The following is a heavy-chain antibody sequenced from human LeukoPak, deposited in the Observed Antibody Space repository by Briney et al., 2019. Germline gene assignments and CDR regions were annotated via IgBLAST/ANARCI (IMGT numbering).Heavy chain of an antibody. CDR1: GYTFTGYY. D-gene: IGHD6-19*01. CDR2: INPSGGST. V-gene: IGHV1-46*01. CDR3: ARGEYSSGWYRENWFDP. Sequence: GASVTVSCKASGYTFTGYYMRWVRQAPGQGLEWMGIINPSGGSTSYAQKFQGRVTMTRDMSTSTVYMELSSLRSEDTAVYYCARGEYSSGWYRENWFDPWGQGTLVTVSS. J-gene: IGHJ5*02.